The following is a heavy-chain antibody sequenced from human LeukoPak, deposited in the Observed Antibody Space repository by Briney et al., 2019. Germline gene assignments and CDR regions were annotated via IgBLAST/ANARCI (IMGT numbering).Heavy chain of an antibody. J-gene: IGHJ4*02. Sequence: SLRLSCAASGFTFDDHGMHWVRQAPGKGLEWVSGISWSSGIIGYADSVKGRFTISRDNAKNSLYLQMNSLRAEDTAVYYCAKDRQSYYDSSGYPLFDYWGQGTLVTVSS. CDR1: GFTFDDHG. D-gene: IGHD3-22*01. CDR3: AKDRQSYYDSSGYPLFDY. CDR2: ISWSSGII. V-gene: IGHV3-9*01.